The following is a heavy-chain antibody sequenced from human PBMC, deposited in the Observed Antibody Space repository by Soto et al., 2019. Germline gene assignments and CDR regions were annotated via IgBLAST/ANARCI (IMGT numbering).Heavy chain of an antibody. D-gene: IGHD3-10*01. CDR1: GFRFDEYN. CDR3: AIGGGQIYYQGMDV. CDR2: ITWNGANT. Sequence: GGSLRLSCAASGFRFDEYNIHWVRQAPGKGLEWVSLITWNGANTYYADSVKGRFTISRDGTTKSVSLQMTSLRADDAAVYYCAIGGGQIYYQGMDVWGQGTTVTVSS. V-gene: IGHV3-43*01. J-gene: IGHJ6*02.